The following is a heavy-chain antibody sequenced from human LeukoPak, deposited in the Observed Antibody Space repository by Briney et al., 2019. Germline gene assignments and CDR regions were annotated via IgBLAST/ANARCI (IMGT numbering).Heavy chain of an antibody. Sequence: SVKVSCKASGGTFSSYAISWVRQAPGQGLEWMGGIIPIFGTADYAQKFQGRVTITADESTSTAYMELSSLRSEDTAVYYCARAGDDYVGPYYFDYWGQGTLVTVSS. J-gene: IGHJ4*02. D-gene: IGHD5-24*01. CDR2: IIPIFGTA. CDR1: GGTFSSYA. CDR3: ARAGDDYVGPYYFDY. V-gene: IGHV1-69*13.